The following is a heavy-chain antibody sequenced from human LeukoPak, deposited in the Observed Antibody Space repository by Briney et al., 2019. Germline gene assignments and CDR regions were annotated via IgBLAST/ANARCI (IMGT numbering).Heavy chain of an antibody. V-gene: IGHV5-51*01. Sequence: GESLKISCKGSRYSFTSYWIGWVRQMPGKGLEWMGIIYPGDSDTRYSPSFQGQVTISADKSISTAYLQWSSLKASDTAMYYCARLQLYYYYGMDVWGQGTTVTVSS. CDR2: IYPGDSDT. CDR1: RYSFTSYW. D-gene: IGHD5-18*01. J-gene: IGHJ6*02. CDR3: ARLQLYYYYGMDV.